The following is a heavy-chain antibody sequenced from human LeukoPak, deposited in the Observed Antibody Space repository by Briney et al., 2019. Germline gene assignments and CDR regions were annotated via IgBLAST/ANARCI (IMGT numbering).Heavy chain of an antibody. CDR2: IKQDGSEK. D-gene: IGHD3-22*01. Sequence: GGSLRLSCAASGFTFSSYWMSWVRQAPGKGLEWVANIKQDGSEKYYVDSVKGRFAISRDNAKNSLFLQMNSLRAEGTAVYYCASHSSGYYTWGQGALVTVSS. CDR1: GFTFSSYW. CDR3: ASHSSGYYT. J-gene: IGHJ5*02. V-gene: IGHV3-7*01.